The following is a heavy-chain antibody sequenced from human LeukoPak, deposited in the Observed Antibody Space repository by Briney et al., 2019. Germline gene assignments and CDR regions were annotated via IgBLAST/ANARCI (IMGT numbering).Heavy chain of an antibody. V-gene: IGHV4-39*07. D-gene: IGHD3-10*01. J-gene: IGHJ4*02. Sequence: SETLSLTCTVSGGSISSSSYYWGWIRQPPGKGLEWIGSIYYSGSTYYNPSLKSRVTISVDTSKNQFSLKLSSVTAADTAVYYCARVGSYCFEYWGQGTLVTVSS. CDR3: ARVGSYCFEY. CDR2: IYYSGST. CDR1: GGSISSSSYY.